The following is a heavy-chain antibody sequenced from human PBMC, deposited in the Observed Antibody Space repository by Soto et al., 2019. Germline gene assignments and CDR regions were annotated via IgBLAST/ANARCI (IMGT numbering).Heavy chain of an antibody. D-gene: IGHD6-19*01. CDR2: ISGSGGST. Sequence: GGSLRLSSAASGFTFSSYAMSWVRQAPGKGLEWVSAISGSGGSTYYADSVKGRFTISRDNSKNTLYLQMNSLRAEDTAVYYCAKDRVSHSSGWYFDYWGQGTLVTVSS. CDR1: GFTFSSYA. CDR3: AKDRVSHSSGWYFDY. J-gene: IGHJ4*02. V-gene: IGHV3-23*01.